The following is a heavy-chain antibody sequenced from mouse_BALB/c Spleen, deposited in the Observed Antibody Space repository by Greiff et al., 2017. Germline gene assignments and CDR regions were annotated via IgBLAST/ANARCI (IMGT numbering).Heavy chain of an antibody. CDR2: INPSNGRT. V-gene: IGHV1S81*02. Sequence: VQLQQPGAELVKPGASVKLSCKASGYTFTSYWMHWVKQRPGQGLEWIGEINPSNGRTNYNEKFKSKATLTVDKSSSTAYMQLSSLTSEDSAVYYCAREIYYGSSYWYFDVWGAGTTVTVSS. CDR3: AREIYYGSSYWYFDV. CDR1: GYTFTSYW. D-gene: IGHD1-1*01. J-gene: IGHJ1*01.